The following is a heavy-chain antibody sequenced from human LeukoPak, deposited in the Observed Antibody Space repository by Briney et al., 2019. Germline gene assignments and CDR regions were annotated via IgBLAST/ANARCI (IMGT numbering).Heavy chain of an antibody. CDR3: ARDRLVVPAMAYYYYMDV. V-gene: IGHV4-59*01. D-gene: IGHD2-2*01. CDR1: GGSISSYY. Sequence: PSETLSLTCTVSGGSISSYYWSWIRQPPGKGLEWIGYIYSSGSTNYNPSLKSRVTISVDTSRNQFSLKLSSVTAADTAVYYCARDRLVVPAMAYYYYMDVWGKGTTVTVSS. J-gene: IGHJ6*03. CDR2: IYSSGST.